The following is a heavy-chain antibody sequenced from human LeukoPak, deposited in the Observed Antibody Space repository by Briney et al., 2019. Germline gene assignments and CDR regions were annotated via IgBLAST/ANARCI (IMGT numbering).Heavy chain of an antibody. Sequence: SETLSLTCTVSGGSISSYYWSWIRQPAGKGLEWIGRIYTSGSTNYNPSLKSRVTMSVDTSKNQFSLKLSSVTAADTAVYYCARAAPYYGDDAFDIWGQGTMVTVSS. CDR2: IYTSGST. CDR1: GGSISSYY. D-gene: IGHD4-17*01. J-gene: IGHJ3*02. V-gene: IGHV4-4*07. CDR3: ARAAPYYGDDAFDI.